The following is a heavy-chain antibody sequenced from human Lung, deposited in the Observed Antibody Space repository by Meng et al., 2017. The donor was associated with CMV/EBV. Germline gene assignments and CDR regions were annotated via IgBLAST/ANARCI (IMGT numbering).Heavy chain of an antibody. CDR2: IRYDGSNK. D-gene: IGHD2-2*01. V-gene: IGHV3-30*02. CDR3: AKGVSHCSSTSCSNFDY. Sequence: GGSLRLXCAASGFTFSSYGMHWVRQAPGKGLEWVAFIRYDGSNKYYADSVKGRFTISRDNSKNTLYLQMNSLRAEDTAVYYCAKGVSHCSSTSCSNFDYWGQGTLVXVSS. J-gene: IGHJ4*02. CDR1: GFTFSSYG.